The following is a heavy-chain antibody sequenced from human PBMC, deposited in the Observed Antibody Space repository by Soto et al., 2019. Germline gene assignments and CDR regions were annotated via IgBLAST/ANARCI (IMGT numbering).Heavy chain of an antibody. Sequence: ASVKVSCKAPGYTFTSYGISWVRQAPGQGLEWMGWISAYNGNTNYAQKLQGRVTMTTDTSTSTAYMELRSLRSDDTAVYYCARDLYSSSYRFYKWFDPWGQGTLVTVSS. CDR1: GYTFTSYG. CDR3: ARDLYSSSYRFYKWFDP. V-gene: IGHV1-18*01. J-gene: IGHJ5*02. D-gene: IGHD6-6*01. CDR2: ISAYNGNT.